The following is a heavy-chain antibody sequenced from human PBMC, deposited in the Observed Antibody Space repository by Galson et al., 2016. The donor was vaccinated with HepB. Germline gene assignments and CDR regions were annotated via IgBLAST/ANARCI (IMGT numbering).Heavy chain of an antibody. CDR1: GFTFSSYS. V-gene: IGHV3-7*03. J-gene: IGHJ6*02. CDR3: ARGRGVDV. Sequence: SLRLSCAASGFTFSSYSMTWVRQAPGKGLEWVANIKQDGSEKYYVDSVKGRSTISRDNAKNSLYLQMNSLRGEDTAVYYWARGRGVDVWGQGTTVTVSS. CDR2: IKQDGSEK.